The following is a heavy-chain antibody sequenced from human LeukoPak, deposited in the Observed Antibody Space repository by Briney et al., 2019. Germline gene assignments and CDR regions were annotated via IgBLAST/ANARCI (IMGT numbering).Heavy chain of an antibody. J-gene: IGHJ4*02. CDR3: AKPWGWGPYSSYKANFDY. Sequence: GGSLRLSCAASGFTFSSYAMHWVRQAPGKGLEWGAVISYDGSNKCYADSVKGRFTISRDNSKNTLYLQMNSLRAEDTAVYYCAKPWGWGPYSSYKANFDYWGQGTLVTVSS. D-gene: IGHD5-18*01. CDR1: GFTFSSYA. CDR2: ISYDGSNK. V-gene: IGHV3-30-3*02.